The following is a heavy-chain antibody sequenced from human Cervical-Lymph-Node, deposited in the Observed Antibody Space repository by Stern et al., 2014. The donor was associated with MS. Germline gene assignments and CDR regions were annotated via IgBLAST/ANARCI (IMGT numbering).Heavy chain of an antibody. V-gene: IGHV1-46*01. CDR3: ATGGAAPRYFDL. CDR1: GYIFITYS. CDR2: INPSGESI. Sequence: VQLVESGAEVKKPGASVKVSCKASGYIFITYSMHWVRQAPGQGLEWRGIINPSGESIRYAQRFQGRVTMTRDTSTSTVYMELSSLRSDDTAVYYCATGGAAPRYFDLWGRGTLVTVSS. D-gene: IGHD3-10*01. J-gene: IGHJ2*01.